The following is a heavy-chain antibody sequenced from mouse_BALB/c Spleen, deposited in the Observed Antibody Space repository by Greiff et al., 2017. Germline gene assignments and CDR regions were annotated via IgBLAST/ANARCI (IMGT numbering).Heavy chain of an antibody. Sequence: VMLVESGAELVRPGTSVKISCKASGYTFTNYWLGWVKQRPGHGLEWIGDIYPGGGYTNYNEKFKGKATLTADTSSSTAYMQLSSLTSEDSAVYFCARGTVVASPDYWGQGTTLTVSS. CDR1: GYTFTNYW. V-gene: IGHV1-63*02. CDR3: ARGTVVASPDY. CDR2: IYPGGGYT. D-gene: IGHD1-1*01. J-gene: IGHJ2*01.